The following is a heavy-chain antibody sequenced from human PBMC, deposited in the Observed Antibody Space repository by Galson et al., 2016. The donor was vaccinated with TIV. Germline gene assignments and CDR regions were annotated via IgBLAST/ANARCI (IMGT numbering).Heavy chain of an antibody. CDR3: ARGGTTVTRPFDY. CDR1: GGAFISHG. D-gene: IGHD4-17*01. Sequence: SVKVSCKASGGAFISHGISWVRQAPGQGLEWMGGIIPIFGLANYAQKFQGRVTITADDSTRTANMELSSLRFDDTAVYYCARGGTTVTRPFDYWGQGTLVTLPS. CDR2: IIPIFGLA. V-gene: IGHV1-69*13. J-gene: IGHJ4*02.